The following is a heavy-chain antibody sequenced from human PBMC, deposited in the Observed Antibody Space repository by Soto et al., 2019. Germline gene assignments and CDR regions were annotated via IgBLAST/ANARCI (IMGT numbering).Heavy chain of an antibody. CDR2: IKQDGSEK. CDR1: GFTFSSYW. D-gene: IGHD3-3*02. Sequence: GGSLRLSCAASGFTFSSYWMSWVRQAPGKGLEWVANIKQDGSEKYYVDSVKGRFTISRDNAKNSLYLQMNSVRAEDTAVYYCASDSTHYYYLAVWGKGTTVTVSS. J-gene: IGHJ6*03. V-gene: IGHV3-7*01. CDR3: ASDSTHYYYLAV.